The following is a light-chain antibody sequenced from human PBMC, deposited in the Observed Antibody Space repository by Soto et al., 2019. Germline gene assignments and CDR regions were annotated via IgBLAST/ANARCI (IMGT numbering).Light chain of an antibody. J-gene: IGKJ5*01. CDR2: GAS. CDR3: QQYNKWPPIT. V-gene: IGKV3-15*01. CDR1: QSVSSN. Sequence: EIVMTQSPATLSVSPGERATLSCRASQSVSSNLAWYQQKPGQAPRLLIYGASTRATGIPARFSGSGSWTEFTLTISSVQSEDFAVYYCQQYNKWPPITCGQGTLLEIK.